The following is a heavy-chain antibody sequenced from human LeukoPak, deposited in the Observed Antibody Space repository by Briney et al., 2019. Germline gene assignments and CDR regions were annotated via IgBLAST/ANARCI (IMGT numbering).Heavy chain of an antibody. Sequence: PGRSLSLSCAASGFPFISYGMHGARQAPGKGLEWVAVISYDGSNKYYEDSVKGRFTISRDNSKNTLYLQMNSLRAEDTAVYYCAKEGITMVRGVPYYYGMDVWGQGTTVTVSS. CDR2: ISYDGSNK. CDR3: AKEGITMVRGVPYYYGMDV. J-gene: IGHJ6*02. CDR1: GFPFISYG. V-gene: IGHV3-30*18. D-gene: IGHD3-10*01.